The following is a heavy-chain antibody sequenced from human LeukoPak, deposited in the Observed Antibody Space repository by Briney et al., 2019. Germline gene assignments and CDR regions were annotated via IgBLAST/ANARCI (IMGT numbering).Heavy chain of an antibody. D-gene: IGHD3-22*01. CDR3: AKDQHYDSSSTDY. Sequence: GGYLRLSCAASGFTFSSYAMSWVRQAPGKGLEWVSAISGSGGSTYYADSVKGRFTISRDNSKNTLYLQMNSMRAEDTAVYYCAKDQHYDSSSTDYWGQGTLVIVSS. J-gene: IGHJ4*02. CDR2: ISGSGGST. V-gene: IGHV3-23*01. CDR1: GFTFSSYA.